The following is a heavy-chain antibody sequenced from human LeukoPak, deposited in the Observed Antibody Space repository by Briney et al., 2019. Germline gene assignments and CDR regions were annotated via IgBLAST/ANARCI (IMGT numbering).Heavy chain of an antibody. Sequence: GGSLRLSCAASGFTFSSYGMHWVRQAPGKGLEWVALIWYDGSNKYYADSVKGRFTISRDNSNNTLYLQMNSLRAEDTAVYYCARVSCSSTSCSLPYYWGQGTLVTVSS. V-gene: IGHV3-33*08. J-gene: IGHJ4*02. CDR3: ARVSCSSTSCSLPYY. CDR1: GFTFSSYG. D-gene: IGHD2-2*01. CDR2: IWYDGSNK.